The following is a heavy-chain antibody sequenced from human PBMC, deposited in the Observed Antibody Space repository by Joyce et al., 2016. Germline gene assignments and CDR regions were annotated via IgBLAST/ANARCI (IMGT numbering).Heavy chain of an antibody. CDR2: ITTSGAT. V-gene: IGHV4-34*02. CDR1: GGPFRGFF. Sequence: QVQLRQWGAGLLKPSETLSLTCAVSGGPFRGFFWTWVRQPPGKALEWIGDITTSGATNYNPSLRSRVAISVDTSNNQFSLTLTSLSAAVMAVYYCARSQWLAPLMYWGQGTLVTVSP. CDR3: ARSQWLAPLMY. D-gene: IGHD6-19*01. J-gene: IGHJ4*02.